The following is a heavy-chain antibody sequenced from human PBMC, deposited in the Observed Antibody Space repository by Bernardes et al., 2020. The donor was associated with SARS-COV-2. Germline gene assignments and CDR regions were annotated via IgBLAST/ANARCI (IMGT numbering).Heavy chain of an antibody. D-gene: IGHD6-19*01. V-gene: IGHV7-4-1*02. CDR3: ARDNVAGYFDAFDI. Sequence: ASVKVSCKASGYTFTSYAMNWVRQAPGQGLEWMGWINTNTGNPTYAQGFTGRFVFSLDTSVSTAYLQISSLKAEDTAVYYCARDNVAGYFDAFDIWGQGTMVTVSS. CDR2: INTNTGNP. J-gene: IGHJ3*02. CDR1: GYTFTSYA.